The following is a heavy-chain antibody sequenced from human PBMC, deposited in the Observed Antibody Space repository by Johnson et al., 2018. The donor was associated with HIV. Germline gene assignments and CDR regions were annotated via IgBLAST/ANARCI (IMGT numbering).Heavy chain of an antibody. CDR3: AGPYVETTMAGAFDV. Sequence: QLLLVESGGGLVQPGRSLRLSCAASGFTFDDYAMHWVRQAPGKGLEWVSVIYSGGSTYYADSVKGRFTISRDNSKNTLYLQMNSLRAEETAVYYCAGPYVETTMAGAFDVWGQGTMVTVSS. CDR1: GFTFDDYA. J-gene: IGHJ3*01. V-gene: IGHV3-NL1*01. D-gene: IGHD5-18*01. CDR2: IYSGGST.